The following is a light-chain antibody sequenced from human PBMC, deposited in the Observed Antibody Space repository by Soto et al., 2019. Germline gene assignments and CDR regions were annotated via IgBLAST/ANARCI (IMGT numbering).Light chain of an antibody. J-gene: IGLJ2*01. CDR3: APWDDSLSGVV. CDR1: SSNIARNS. Sequence: QSVLTQPPSASGTPGQSVTISCSGSSSNIARNSVNWYQQLPGTAPKLLIYDNNQRPSGVPDRFSGSKSGTSASLAISGLQSEDEADYYCAPWDDSLSGVVFGGGSQLTVL. CDR2: DNN. V-gene: IGLV1-44*01.